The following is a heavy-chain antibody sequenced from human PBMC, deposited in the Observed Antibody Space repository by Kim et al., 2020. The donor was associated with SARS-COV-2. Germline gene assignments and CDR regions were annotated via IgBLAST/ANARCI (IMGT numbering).Heavy chain of an antibody. D-gene: IGHD4-4*01. V-gene: IGHV6-1*01. J-gene: IGHJ4*02. CDR2: YN. Sequence: YNDYAISVKSRITINPDTSKNQFSLQLNSVTPEDTAVYYCARGRNSAFEYWGQGTLVIVSS. CDR3: ARGRNSAFEY.